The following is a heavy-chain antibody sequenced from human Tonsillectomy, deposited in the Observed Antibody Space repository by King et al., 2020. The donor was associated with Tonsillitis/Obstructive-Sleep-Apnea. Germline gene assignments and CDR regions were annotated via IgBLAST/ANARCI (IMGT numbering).Heavy chain of an antibody. D-gene: IGHD2-15*01. V-gene: IGHV3-7*04. Sequence: VQLVESGGGLVQPGGSLRLSCAASGFTFSSYWMNWVRQAPGKGLERVANIKQDGSETNYVDSVKGRFTISRDNAKNSLYLQMNSLRAEDTAVYYCARVRGSSCLDLWGQGTLVPVSS. J-gene: IGHJ4*02. CDR1: GFTFSSYW. CDR3: ARVRGSSCLDL. CDR2: IKQDGSET.